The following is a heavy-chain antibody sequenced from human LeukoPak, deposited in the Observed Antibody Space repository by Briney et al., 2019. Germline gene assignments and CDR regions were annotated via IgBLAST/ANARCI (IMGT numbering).Heavy chain of an antibody. J-gene: IGHJ4*02. CDR2: ISGSGGST. CDR3: ARGGSSTVIDF. D-gene: IGHD2-15*01. Sequence: PGGSLRLSCAASGFTFSTYGMSWVRQAPGKGLEWVSVISGSGGSTYYADSVKGRFTISRDNSKNTLYLQMNSLRAEDTAVYYCARGGSSTVIDFWGQGTLVTVSS. CDR1: GFTFSTYG. V-gene: IGHV3-23*01.